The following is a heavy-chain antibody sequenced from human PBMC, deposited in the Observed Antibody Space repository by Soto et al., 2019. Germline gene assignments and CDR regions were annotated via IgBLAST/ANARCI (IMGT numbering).Heavy chain of an antibody. CDR2: IYYSGST. V-gene: IGHV4-30-4*01. CDR3: VREQRSISPTSLFYSNYGMDA. Sequence: SLSCTGAGGSISSGDYFWSWIRQPPGKGLEWSGYIYYSGSTYYNPSLKSRVTISVDTSKSQFSLNLSSVTAADTAVYYCVREQRSISPTSLFYSNYGMDAWGQWTTGTV. D-gene: IGHD1-20*01. J-gene: IGHJ6*02. CDR1: GGSISSGDYF.